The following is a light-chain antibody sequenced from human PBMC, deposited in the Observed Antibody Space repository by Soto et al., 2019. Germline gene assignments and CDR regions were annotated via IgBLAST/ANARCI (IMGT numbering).Light chain of an antibody. Sequence: QSALTQPASVSGSPGQSITISCTGTSSDVGGYNYVSWYQQHPGKAPKLMIYDVSNRPSGVSNRFSGSKSGNTASLSIFGLRAEDVADYYCSFSTVGSIHVVFGGGIKVTVL. V-gene: IGLV2-14*01. CDR3: SFSTVGSIHVV. CDR1: SSDVGGYNY. J-gene: IGLJ2*01. CDR2: DVS.